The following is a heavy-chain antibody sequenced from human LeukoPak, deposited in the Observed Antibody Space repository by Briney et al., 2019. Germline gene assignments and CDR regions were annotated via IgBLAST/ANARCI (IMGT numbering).Heavy chain of an antibody. V-gene: IGHV3-20*04. CDR1: GFSFDEYG. CDR2: INWNGGTT. Sequence: GGSLRLSCAASGFSFDEYGMSWVRQAPGKGLEWVSGINWNGGTTGYADSVKGRFTISRDNAKNALYLQMNSLRVEDAALYYCARHESGSYYLINFDYWGQGTLVTVSS. J-gene: IGHJ4*02. CDR3: ARHESGSYYLINFDY. D-gene: IGHD1-26*01.